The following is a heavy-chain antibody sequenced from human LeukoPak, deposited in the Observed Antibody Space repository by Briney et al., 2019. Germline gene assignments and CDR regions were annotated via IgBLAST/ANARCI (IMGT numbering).Heavy chain of an antibody. CDR2: IWYDGSSE. J-gene: IGHJ4*02. D-gene: IGHD6-13*01. CDR1: GFTFSNYG. Sequence: PGRTLRLSCAASGFTFSNYGMNWVRQAPGKGLEWVALIWYDGSSEDFADSAKGRFTISRDSSKNTLYLQMNSLRAEDTALYYCARGSFQEALRNWGQGTLVTVSS. V-gene: IGHV3-33*01. CDR3: ARGSFQEALRN.